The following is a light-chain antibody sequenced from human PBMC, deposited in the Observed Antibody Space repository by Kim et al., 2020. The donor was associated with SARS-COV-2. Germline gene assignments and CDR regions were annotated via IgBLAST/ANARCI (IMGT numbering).Light chain of an antibody. V-gene: IGLV3-19*01. CDR1: SLRSYY. Sequence: SSELTQDPAVSVALGQTVRITCQGDSLRSYYANWYQQKPGQAPILVIYGKNNRPSGIPDRFSGSSSGNTASLTIPGAQAEDEADYYCNSRDSSGNHLVFG. CDR3: NSRDSSGNHLV. CDR2: GKN. J-gene: IGLJ2*01.